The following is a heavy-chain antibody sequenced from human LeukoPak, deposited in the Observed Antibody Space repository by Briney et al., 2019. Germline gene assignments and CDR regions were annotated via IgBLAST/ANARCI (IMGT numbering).Heavy chain of an antibody. CDR2: ISGSGGST. J-gene: IGHJ4*02. CDR3: AYDLGVAGFDY. V-gene: IGHV3-23*01. D-gene: IGHD6-19*01. Sequence: PGGSLRLSCAASGFTFDDYGMSWVRQAPGKGLEWVSAISGSGGSTYYADSVKGRFTISRDNSKNTLYLQMNSLRAEDTAVYYCAYDLGVAGFDYWGQGTLVTVSS. CDR1: GFTFDDYG.